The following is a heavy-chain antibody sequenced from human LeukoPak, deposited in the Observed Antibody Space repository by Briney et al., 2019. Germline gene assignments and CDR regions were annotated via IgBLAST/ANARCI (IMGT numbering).Heavy chain of an antibody. Sequence: GASVKVSCKASGYTFTCYDINWVRQATGQGLEWMGWMNPNSGNTGYAQKFQGRVTMTRNTSISTAYMELSSLRSEDTAVYYCATGASSGYFPDFDYWGQGTLVTVSS. CDR2: MNPNSGNT. J-gene: IGHJ4*02. CDR3: ATGASSGYFPDFDY. CDR1: GYTFTCYD. V-gene: IGHV1-8*01. D-gene: IGHD3-22*01.